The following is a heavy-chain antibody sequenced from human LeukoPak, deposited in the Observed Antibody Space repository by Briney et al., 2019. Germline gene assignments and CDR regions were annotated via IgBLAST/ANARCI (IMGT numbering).Heavy chain of an antibody. D-gene: IGHD4-17*01. CDR2: INPNSGGT. Sequence: ASVKVSCKASGYTFTGYYMHWVRQAPGQGLEWMGRINPNSGGTNYAQKFQGRVTITADESTSTAYMELSSLRSEDTAVYYCARWATVTTQDAFDIWGQGTMVTVSS. J-gene: IGHJ3*02. CDR3: ARWATVTTQDAFDI. CDR1: GYTFTGYY. V-gene: IGHV1-2*06.